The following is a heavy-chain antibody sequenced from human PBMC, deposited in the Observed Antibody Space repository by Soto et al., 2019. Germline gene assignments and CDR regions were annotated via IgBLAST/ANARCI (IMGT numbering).Heavy chain of an antibody. CDR2: INSDGSST. V-gene: IGHV3-74*01. CDR1: GFTFSSYW. D-gene: IGHD3-10*01. J-gene: IGHJ4*01. Sequence: GGSPRLSCAASGFTFSSYWIHWVRQAPGKGLVWVSRINSDGSSTTYADSVKGRFTISRDNAKNTLYLQMDSLRVEDTAVYYCARDRDYYKADYWGQGTLVTVSS. CDR3: ARDRDYYKADY.